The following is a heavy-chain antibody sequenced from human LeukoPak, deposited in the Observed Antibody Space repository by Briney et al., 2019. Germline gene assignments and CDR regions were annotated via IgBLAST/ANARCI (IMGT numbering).Heavy chain of an antibody. CDR1: GFTFSRFG. Sequence: GGSLRLSCAASGFTFSRFGMHWVRQAPGKGLEWVAVIWYDGSNKYYADSVKGRFTISRDNSKNTLYLEMNSLRAEDTAVYYCARDYYYDSSGYWDYYFDYWGQGALVTVSS. J-gene: IGHJ4*02. D-gene: IGHD3-22*01. V-gene: IGHV3-33*01. CDR2: IWYDGSNK. CDR3: ARDYYYDSSGYWDYYFDY.